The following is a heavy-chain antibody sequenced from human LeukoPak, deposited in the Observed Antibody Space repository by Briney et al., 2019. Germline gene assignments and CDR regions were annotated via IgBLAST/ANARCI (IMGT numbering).Heavy chain of an antibody. CDR3: ARDVRYSSGWYNYYYYYGMDV. Sequence: PGRSLRLSCAASGFTFSSYGMHWVRQAPGKGLEWVAVIWYDGSNKYYADSVKSRFTISRDNSKNTLYLQMNSLRAEDTAVYYCARDVRYSSGWYNYYYYYGMDVWGQGTTVTVSS. CDR2: IWYDGSNK. J-gene: IGHJ6*02. D-gene: IGHD6-19*01. CDR1: GFTFSSYG. V-gene: IGHV3-33*01.